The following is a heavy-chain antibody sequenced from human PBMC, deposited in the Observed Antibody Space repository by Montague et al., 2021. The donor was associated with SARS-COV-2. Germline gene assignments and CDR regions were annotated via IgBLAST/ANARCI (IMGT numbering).Heavy chain of an antibody. V-gene: IGHV2-5*02. CDR3: AHGPGTWVGAAFDY. CDR2: IYWDDDK. D-gene: IGHD3-10*01. CDR1: GFSLSTSGVG. Sequence: PALVTPTQTLTLTCTFSGFSLSTSGVGVGWIRQPPGKALEWPALIYWDDDKRYSPSLKSRLTITKDTSKNQVVLTMTNMGPVDTATYYCAHGPGTWVGAAFDYWGQGTLVTVSS. J-gene: IGHJ4*02.